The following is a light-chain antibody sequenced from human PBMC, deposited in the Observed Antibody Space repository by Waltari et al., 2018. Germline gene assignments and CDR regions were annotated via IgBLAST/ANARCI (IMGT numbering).Light chain of an antibody. Sequence: QSPLTQPASVSGSPGQSITISCTGTSFDIGAYPSVPWYQQHPGEAPKLIIYDVSSLPSGVSDRFSGSKSGNTASLTISGLQTEDEGDYYCSSYTGSSTLIFGGGTKVTVL. J-gene: IGLJ2*01. CDR3: SSYTGSSTLI. CDR1: SFDIGAYPS. CDR2: DVS. V-gene: IGLV2-14*03.